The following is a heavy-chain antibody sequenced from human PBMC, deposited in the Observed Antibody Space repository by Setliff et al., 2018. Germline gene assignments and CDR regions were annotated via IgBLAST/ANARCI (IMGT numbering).Heavy chain of an antibody. CDR2: IIPIFGTP. D-gene: IGHD3-22*01. Sequence: SVKVSCKASGGTFSRSAISWVRQAPGQGLEWMGGIIPIFGTPTCAQKFQGRVTIIADESTSTTYMELSSLRSEDTAVYYCARGPQKFYSDTSGYYYDALYYYYMDVWGKGTTVTVSS. CDR1: GGTFSRSA. V-gene: IGHV1-69*13. J-gene: IGHJ6*03. CDR3: ARGPQKFYSDTSGYYYDALYYYYMDV.